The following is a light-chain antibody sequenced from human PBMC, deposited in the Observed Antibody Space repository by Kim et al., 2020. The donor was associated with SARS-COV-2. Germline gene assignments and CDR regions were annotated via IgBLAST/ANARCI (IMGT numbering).Light chain of an antibody. CDR2: WGF. Sequence: DIVMTQSPHSLTVSPGEPASISCRSSQSLLHTNGYNYFDWYLKKPGQSPQLLIYWGFNRASGVPDRFSGSGSGTAFTLKISRVEAEDVGIYYYMQALQTPPYTFGQGTKLEI. V-gene: IGKV2-28*01. CDR3: MQALQTPPYT. J-gene: IGKJ2*01. CDR1: QSLLHTNGYNY.